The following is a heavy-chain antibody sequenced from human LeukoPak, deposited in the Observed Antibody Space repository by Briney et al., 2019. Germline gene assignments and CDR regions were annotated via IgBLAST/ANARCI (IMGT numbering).Heavy chain of an antibody. J-gene: IGHJ5*02. V-gene: IGHV3-49*04. CDR1: GFTFGDYA. Sequence: GGSLRLSCTASGFTFGDYAMSWVRQAPGKGLEWVGFIRSKAYGGTTEYAASVKGRFTISRDDSKSIAYLQMNSLKTEDTAVYYCTRAAGYSSSWPNGFDPWGQGTLVTVSS. D-gene: IGHD6-13*01. CDR3: TRAAGYSSSWPNGFDP. CDR2: IRSKAYGGTT.